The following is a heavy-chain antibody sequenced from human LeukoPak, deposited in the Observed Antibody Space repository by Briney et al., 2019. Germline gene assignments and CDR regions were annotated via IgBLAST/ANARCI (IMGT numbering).Heavy chain of an antibody. CDR3: ATYSGAHHKTFDD. CDR2: IKQDESEK. CDR1: GFTFSNSG. J-gene: IGHJ4*02. D-gene: IGHD1-26*01. V-gene: IGHV3-7*03. Sequence: PGGSLRLSCTASGFTFSNSGMHWVRQAPGKGLEWVANIKQDESEKDYVDSVRGRFTISRDNAKNSLYLQMNSLGAEDTALYYCATYSGAHHKTFDDWGQGTLVTVSS.